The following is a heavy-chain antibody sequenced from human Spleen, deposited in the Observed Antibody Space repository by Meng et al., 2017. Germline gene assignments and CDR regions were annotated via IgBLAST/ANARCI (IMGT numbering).Heavy chain of an antibody. J-gene: IGHJ4*02. CDR1: GGSISDYY. CDR2: IYYSGST. V-gene: IGHV4-59*06. Sequence: SETLSLTCTVSGGSISDYYWSWIRQPPGKGLEWIGYIYYSGSTYYNPSLKSRVTISVDTSKNQFSLKLSSVTAADTAVYYCARVNGVLRTFDYWGQGTLVTVSS. CDR3: ARVNGVLRTFDY. D-gene: IGHD2/OR15-2a*01.